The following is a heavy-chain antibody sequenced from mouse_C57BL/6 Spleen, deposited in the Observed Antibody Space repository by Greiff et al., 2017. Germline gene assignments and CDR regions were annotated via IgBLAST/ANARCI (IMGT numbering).Heavy chain of an antibody. CDR1: GFTFSSYA. Sequence: EVKLVESGEGLVKPGGSLKLSCAASGFTFSSYAMSWVRQTPEKRLEWVAYISSGGDYIYYADTVKGRFTISRDNARNTLYLQMSSLKSEDTAMYYCTRVDGYYVDYAMDYWGQGTSVTVSS. D-gene: IGHD2-3*01. V-gene: IGHV5-9-1*02. CDR3: TRVDGYYVDYAMDY. J-gene: IGHJ4*01. CDR2: ISSGGDYI.